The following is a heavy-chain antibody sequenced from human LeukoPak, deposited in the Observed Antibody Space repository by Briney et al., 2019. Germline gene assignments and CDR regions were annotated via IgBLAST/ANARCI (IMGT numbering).Heavy chain of an antibody. D-gene: IGHD6-6*01. CDR2: ISSNGGST. V-gene: IGHV3-64*01. Sequence: GGSLRLSCAASGFTFSSYAMHWVRQAPGKGLEYVSAISSNGGSTYYANSVKGRFTISRDNSKNTLYLQMGSLRAEDMAVYYCARARSKYSSSSEIDYWGQGTLVTVSS. J-gene: IGHJ4*02. CDR3: ARARSKYSSSSEIDY. CDR1: GFTFSSYA.